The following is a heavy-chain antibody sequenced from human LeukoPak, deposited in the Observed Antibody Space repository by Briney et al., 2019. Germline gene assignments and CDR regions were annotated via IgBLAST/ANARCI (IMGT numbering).Heavy chain of an antibody. CDR1: GFTFGDYA. Sequence: ETGGSLRLSCTASGFTFGDYAMSWVRQAPGKGLEWVGFIRSKAYGGTTEYAASVKGRFTISRDDSKSIAYLQMNSLKTEDTAVYYCRGQYDFWSGYYRDCWGQGTLVTVSS. V-gene: IGHV3-49*04. CDR3: RGQYDFWSGYYRDC. CDR2: IRSKAYGGTT. D-gene: IGHD3-3*01. J-gene: IGHJ4*02.